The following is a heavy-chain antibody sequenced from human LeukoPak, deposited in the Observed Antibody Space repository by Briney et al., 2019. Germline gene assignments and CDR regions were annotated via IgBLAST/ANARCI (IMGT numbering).Heavy chain of an antibody. J-gene: IGHJ4*02. V-gene: IGHV3-30-3*01. CDR3: AKEWRFSSSWYQYYFDY. Sequence: PGRSLRLSCAASGFTFSSYAMHWVRQAPGKGLEWVAVISYDGGNKYYADSVKGRFTISRDTSTNTLYLQLNSLRVDDTAVYFCAKEWRFSSSWYQYYFDYWGQGTLVTVSS. CDR2: ISYDGGNK. CDR1: GFTFSSYA. D-gene: IGHD6-13*01.